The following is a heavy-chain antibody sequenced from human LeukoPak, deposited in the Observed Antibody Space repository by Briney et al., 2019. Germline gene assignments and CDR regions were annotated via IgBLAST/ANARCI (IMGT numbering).Heavy chain of an antibody. J-gene: IGHJ4*02. Sequence: SETLSLTCTVSGDSMTNYHWTWIRQPPGKEPEWIGSISYSGTTNYNPSLKSRVTMSVDTSKSQFSLKLNSVTAADTAFYYCARSGLVRGVSTWGQGTLVTVSS. D-gene: IGHD3-10*01. CDR2: ISYSGTT. CDR1: GDSMTNYH. CDR3: ARSGLVRGVST. V-gene: IGHV4-59*01.